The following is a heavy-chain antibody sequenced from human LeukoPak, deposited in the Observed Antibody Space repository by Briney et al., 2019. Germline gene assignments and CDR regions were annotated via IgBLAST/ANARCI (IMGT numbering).Heavy chain of an antibody. CDR3: AKKGERTTGKLTWFDP. D-gene: IGHD1-1*01. CDR1: GFTFSSYA. Sequence: GGSLRLSCAASGFTFSSYAMSWVRQAPGKGLEWVSAISGSGGSTYYADSVKGRFTISRDNSKNTLYLQMNSLRAEDTAVYYCAKKGERTTGKLTWFDPWGQGTLVTVSS. J-gene: IGHJ5*02. V-gene: IGHV3-23*01. CDR2: ISGSGGST.